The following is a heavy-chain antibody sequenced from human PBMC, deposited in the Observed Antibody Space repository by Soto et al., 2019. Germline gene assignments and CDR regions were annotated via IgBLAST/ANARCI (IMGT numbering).Heavy chain of an antibody. CDR1: GFTFSSYG. V-gene: IGHV3-33*01. D-gene: IGHD2-15*01. CDR2: IWYDGSNK. CDR3: ARLYGGITLGYFDL. Sequence: QVQLVESGGGVVQPGRSLRLSCAASGFTFSSYGMHWVRQAPGKGLEWVAVIWYDGSNKYYADSVKGRFTISRDNSKNTLYLQMNSLRAEDTAVYYCARLYGGITLGYFDLWGRGTLVTVSS. J-gene: IGHJ2*01.